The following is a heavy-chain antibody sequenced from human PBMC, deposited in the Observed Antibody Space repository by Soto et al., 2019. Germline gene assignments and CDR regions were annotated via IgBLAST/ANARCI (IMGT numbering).Heavy chain of an antibody. V-gene: IGHV5-10-1*01. CDR1: GYSFTSYW. CDR2: IDPSDSYT. J-gene: IGHJ6*02. CDR3: ARHPPITMIVVVISGYYYGMDV. Sequence: LGESLKISCKGSGYSFTSYWISWVRQMPGKGLEWMGRIDPSDSYTNYSPSFQGHVTISADKSISTAYLQWSSLKASDTAMYYCARHPPITMIVVVISGYYYGMDVWGQGTTVTVSS. D-gene: IGHD3-22*01.